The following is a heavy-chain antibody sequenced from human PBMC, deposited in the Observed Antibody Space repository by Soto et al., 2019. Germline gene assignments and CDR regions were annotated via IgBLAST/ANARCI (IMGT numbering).Heavy chain of an antibody. CDR3: ASVIFFLNAINPSGPDILVLVFSAVLPASESMSLTFTFSVCSISSGGYY. V-gene: IGHV4-59*01. CDR1: GGSISSYY. J-gene: IGHJ4*01. D-gene: IGHD2-21*01. CDR2: IYYSGST. Sequence: SETLSLTCTVSGGSISSYYWSWIRQPPGKGLEWIGYIYYSGSTNYNPSLKSQATISVDTSKNPFSLKLSSVTASVTAVYYCASVIFFLNAINPSGPDILVLVFSAVLPASESMSLTFTFSVCSISSGGYYW.